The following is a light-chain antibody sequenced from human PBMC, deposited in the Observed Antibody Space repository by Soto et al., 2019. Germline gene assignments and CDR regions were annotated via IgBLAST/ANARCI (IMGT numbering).Light chain of an antibody. CDR1: QTISSY. Sequence: DIQMTQSPSSLSASVGDRVTITCRASQTISSYLNWYQQKPGKAPKLLIYAASSLQSGVPSRFSGSGSGTDFTLTISSLQPEDCATYYCQQSHSIPYTFGQGDEAGDQT. V-gene: IGKV1-39*01. J-gene: IGKJ2*01. CDR2: AAS. CDR3: QQSHSIPYT.